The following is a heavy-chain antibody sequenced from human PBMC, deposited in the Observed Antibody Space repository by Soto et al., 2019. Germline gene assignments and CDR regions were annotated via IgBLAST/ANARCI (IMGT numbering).Heavy chain of an antibody. J-gene: IGHJ4*02. D-gene: IGHD3-3*01. CDR1: GGSISSGGYS. Sequence: QLQLQESGSGLVKPSQTLSLTCAVSGGSISSGGYSWSWIRQPPGKGLEWIGYIYHSGSTYYNPSLKSRVTISVDRSXXXXXXXXXXXXXXXXXXXXXXXXXPFGRWGQGTLVT. CDR2: IYHSGST. CDR3: XXXXPFGR. V-gene: IGHV4-30-2*01.